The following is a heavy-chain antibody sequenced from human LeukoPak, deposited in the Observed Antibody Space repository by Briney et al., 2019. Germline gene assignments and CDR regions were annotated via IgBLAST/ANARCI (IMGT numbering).Heavy chain of an antibody. CDR2: IRQGGST. Sequence: SETLSLTCAVYGGSFSGYYWPWLRQPPGKGLEWIEEIRQGGSTNYNPSLKSRVTISFDTSKNQFSLKVSSVTAADTAVYYCASGTIAPRSAHWGRGTRVRVSS. D-gene: IGHD6-6*01. V-gene: IGHV4-34*01. CDR1: GGSFSGYY. CDR3: ASGTIAPRSAH. J-gene: IGHJ4*02.